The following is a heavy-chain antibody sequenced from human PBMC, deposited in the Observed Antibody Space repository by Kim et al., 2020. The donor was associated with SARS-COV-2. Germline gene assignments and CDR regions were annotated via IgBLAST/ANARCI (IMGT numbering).Heavy chain of an antibody. Sequence: DAVKGRFTITRNKSEDPLYLHMNSLRAEDTAVYYCARDLGTMAAAARMDVWGQGTTVTVPS. J-gene: IGHJ6*02. V-gene: IGHV3-66*01. CDR3: ARDLGTMAAAARMDV. D-gene: IGHD6-25*01.